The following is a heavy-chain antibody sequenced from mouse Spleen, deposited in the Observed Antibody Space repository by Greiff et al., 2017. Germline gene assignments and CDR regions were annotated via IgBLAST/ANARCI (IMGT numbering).Heavy chain of an antibody. D-gene: IGHD2-3*01. CDR3: ARDGYSDFDY. CDR1: GYTFTSYW. Sequence: VQLQQSGAELAKPGASVKLSCKASGYTFTSYWMHWVKQRPGQGLEWIGYINPSSGYTKYNQKFKDKATLTADKSSGTAYMQLSSLTYEDSAVYYCARDGYSDFDYWGQGTTLTVSS. V-gene: IGHV1-7*01. J-gene: IGHJ2*01. CDR2: INPSSGYT.